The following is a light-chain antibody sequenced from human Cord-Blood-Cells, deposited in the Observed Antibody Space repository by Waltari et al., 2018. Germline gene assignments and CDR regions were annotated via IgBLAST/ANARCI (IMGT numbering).Light chain of an antibody. CDR2: GAS. CDR1: QSVSSN. V-gene: IGKV3-15*01. CDR3: QQYNNWPPLT. J-gene: IGKJ4*01. Sequence: EIVMTQSPATLSVSPGERATLPCRASQSVSSNLAWYQQKPGQAPRLLIYGASTRATGIPARFSGSESGTEFTLTISSLQSEDFAVYYCQQYNNWPPLTFGGGTKVEIK.